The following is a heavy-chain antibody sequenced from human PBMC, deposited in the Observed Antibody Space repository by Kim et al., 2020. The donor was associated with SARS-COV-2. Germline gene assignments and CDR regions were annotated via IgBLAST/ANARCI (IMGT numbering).Heavy chain of an antibody. J-gene: IGHJ4*02. Sequence: YYADPVKGRLTITRDNSQNPLYLQMNSLRAEDTAVYYCARERRGDYGFDYWGQGTLVTVSS. CDR3: ARERRGDYGFDY. V-gene: IGHV3-53*01. D-gene: IGHD4-17*01.